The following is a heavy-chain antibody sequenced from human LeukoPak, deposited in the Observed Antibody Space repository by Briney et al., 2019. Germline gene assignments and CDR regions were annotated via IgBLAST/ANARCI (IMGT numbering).Heavy chain of an antibody. Sequence: PSETLSLTCTVSGGSISSSSYYWGWIRQPPGKRLEWIGSIYYSGSTYYNPSLKSRVTISVDTSKNQFSLKLSSVTAADTAVYYCARQGYGDSSSWFYFDYWGQGTLVTVSS. J-gene: IGHJ4*02. CDR2: IYYSGST. CDR3: ARQGYGDSSSWFYFDY. V-gene: IGHV4-39*01. D-gene: IGHD6-13*01. CDR1: GGSISSSSYY.